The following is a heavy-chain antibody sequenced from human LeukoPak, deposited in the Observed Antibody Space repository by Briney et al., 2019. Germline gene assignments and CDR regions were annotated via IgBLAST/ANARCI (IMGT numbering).Heavy chain of an antibody. D-gene: IGHD2-2*01. CDR2: ISAYNGNT. CDR3: ARRYCSSTSCSVYYFDY. V-gene: IGHV1-18*01. Sequence: ASVKVSCKASGYTFTSYGISWVRQAPGQGLEWMGWISAYNGNTNYAQKLQGRVTMTTDTSTRTAYMEMRSLRSDDTAVYYCARRYCSSTSCSVYYFDYWGQGTLVTVSS. J-gene: IGHJ4*02. CDR1: GYTFTSYG.